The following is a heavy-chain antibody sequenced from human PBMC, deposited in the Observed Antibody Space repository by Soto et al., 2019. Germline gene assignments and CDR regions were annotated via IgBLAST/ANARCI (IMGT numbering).Heavy chain of an antibody. CDR3: AKSRVFIGAIVTLLDS. V-gene: IGHV3-23*01. J-gene: IGHJ4*02. CDR1: GFTFSSYA. CDR2: ISNNGDTA. D-gene: IGHD3-16*02. Sequence: EVQLLESGGGLVQPGGSLTLSCATSGFTFSSYAMVWVRQAAEKGLEWVASISNNGDTAYYADSVKGRFTISRGNSEQTLYMQMNGLRADDTALYFCAKSRVFIGAIVTLLDSWGQGTQVTVSS.